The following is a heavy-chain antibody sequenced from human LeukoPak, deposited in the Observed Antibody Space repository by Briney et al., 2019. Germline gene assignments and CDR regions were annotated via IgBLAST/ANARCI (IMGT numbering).Heavy chain of an antibody. CDR3: ARADSSGYYAYYYYYGMDV. CDR2: IYYSGST. Sequence: SQTLSLSCTVSGGSISSGGYSWSWIRQHPGKGLEWIGYIYYSGSTYYNPSLKSRVTISVDTSKNQFSLKLSSVTAADTAVYYCARADSSGYYAYYYYYGMDVWGQGTTVTVSS. V-gene: IGHV4-31*03. J-gene: IGHJ6*02. D-gene: IGHD3-22*01. CDR1: GGSISSGGYS.